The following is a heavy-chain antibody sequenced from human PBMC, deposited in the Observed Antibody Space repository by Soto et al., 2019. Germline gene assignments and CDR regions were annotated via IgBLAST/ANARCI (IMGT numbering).Heavy chain of an antibody. CDR2: IYYSGTT. CDR3: ATDRRTPYLAGKLNCFDY. CDR1: GGSISSGGYS. J-gene: IGHJ4*02. D-gene: IGHD1-1*01. Sequence: PSETLSLTCAVSGGSISSGGYSWSWIRQPPGKGLEWMGSIYYSGTTYNNPSLKSRITISVDTSEKQLSLKLRSVTAADTAVYYCATDRRTPYLAGKLNCFDYWVQGTPVTVSS. V-gene: IGHV4-39*02.